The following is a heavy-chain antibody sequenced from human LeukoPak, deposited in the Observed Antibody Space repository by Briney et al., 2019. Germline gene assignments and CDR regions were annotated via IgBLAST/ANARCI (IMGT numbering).Heavy chain of an antibody. CDR2: IHTNGNT. D-gene: IGHD3-22*01. Sequence: PGGSLRLSCAASGLTVSSNYMTWVRQAPGKGLEWVSIIHTNGNTYYADSVEGRFTISRDNSKNTLYLQMNSLRAEDTAVYYCAKSPGITMIGNYWGQGTLVTVSS. CDR3: AKSPGITMIGNY. CDR1: GLTVSSNY. V-gene: IGHV3-53*01. J-gene: IGHJ4*02.